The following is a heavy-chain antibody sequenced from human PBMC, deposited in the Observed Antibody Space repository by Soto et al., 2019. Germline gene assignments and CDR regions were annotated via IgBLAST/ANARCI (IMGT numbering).Heavy chain of an antibody. D-gene: IGHD2-2*01. J-gene: IGHJ5*02. CDR3: ARDRGEDIVVVPAATEYLWFDP. CDR2: IYTSGST. V-gene: IGHV4-4*07. CDR1: GGSISSYY. Sequence: QVQLQESGPGLVKPSETLSLTCTVSGGSISSYYWSWIRQPAGKGLEWIGRIYTSGSTNYNPSLKSRVTMSVDTSKHQFSLKLSYVTAADTAVYYCARDRGEDIVVVPAATEYLWFDPWGQGTLVTVSS.